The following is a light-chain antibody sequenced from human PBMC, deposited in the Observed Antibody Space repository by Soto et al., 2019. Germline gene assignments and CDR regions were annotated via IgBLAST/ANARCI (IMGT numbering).Light chain of an antibody. CDR3: QSYDSNLSEV. CDR1: GSNIGGGYG. CDR2: GSD. V-gene: IGLV1-40*01. Sequence: QSVLTQPPSVPGAPGQTVTISCTGSGSNIGGGYGVQWYQQLPGTAPRLLIYGSDDRPSGVPDRFSASVSGNSASLAITGLQTEDEAVYYCQSYDSNLSEVFGPGTKVTVL. J-gene: IGLJ1*01.